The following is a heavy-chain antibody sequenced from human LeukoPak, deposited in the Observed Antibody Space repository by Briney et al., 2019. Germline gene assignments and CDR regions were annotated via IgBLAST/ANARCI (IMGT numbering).Heavy chain of an antibody. CDR1: GFTFSSYA. J-gene: IGHJ5*02. Sequence: PGGSLRLSCAASGFTFSSYAMSLVRQAPGKGLEWVSAISGSGGSTYYADSVKGRFTISRDNSKNTLYLQMNSLRAEDTAVYYCAKGAITIFGVALYNWFDPWGQGTLVTVSS. CDR2: ISGSGGST. D-gene: IGHD3-3*01. V-gene: IGHV3-23*01. CDR3: AKGAITIFGVALYNWFDP.